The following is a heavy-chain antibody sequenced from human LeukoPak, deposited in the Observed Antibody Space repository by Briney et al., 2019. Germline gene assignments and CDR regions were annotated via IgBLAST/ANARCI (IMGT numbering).Heavy chain of an antibody. Sequence: PSETLSLTCAVSGYSISSGYYWGWIRQPPGKGLEWIGSIYHSGSTYYNPSLKSRVTISVDTSKNQFSLKLSSVTAADTAVYYCAGLEYSSSLEFYQYMDVWGKGTTVTVSS. D-gene: IGHD6-6*01. V-gene: IGHV4-38-2*01. CDR3: AGLEYSSSLEFYQYMDV. J-gene: IGHJ6*03. CDR1: GYSISSGYY. CDR2: IYHSGST.